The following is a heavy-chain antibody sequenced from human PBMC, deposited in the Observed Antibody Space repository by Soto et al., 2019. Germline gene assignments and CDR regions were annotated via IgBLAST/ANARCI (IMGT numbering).Heavy chain of an antibody. D-gene: IGHD6-19*01. CDR1: GESFSGHI. V-gene: IGHV4-34*01. J-gene: IGHJ4*02. Sequence: SETLSLTCAVYGESFSGHIWTWIRQTPGKRLKWIGQINHSGSASYNPSLKSRVTISVHTSNSQFSLELSSVTAADTAVYYCARGLITGSHYSGGWYYFDSWGQGTQVTVSS. CDR2: INHSGSA. CDR3: ARGLITGSHYSGGWYYFDS.